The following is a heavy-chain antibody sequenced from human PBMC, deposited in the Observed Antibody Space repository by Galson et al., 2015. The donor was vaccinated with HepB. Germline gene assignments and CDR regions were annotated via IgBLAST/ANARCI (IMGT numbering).Heavy chain of an antibody. CDR1: GYTFTGYY. D-gene: IGHD6-19*01. CDR3: ARDGSSGWYGLYLDL. J-gene: IGHJ2*01. Sequence: SVKVSCKASGYTFTGYYMHWVRQAPGQGLEWMGWINPNSGGTNYAQKFQGRVTMTRDTSISTAYMELSRLRSDDTAVYYCARDGSSGWYGLYLDLWGRGTLVTVSS. V-gene: IGHV1-2*02. CDR2: INPNSGGT.